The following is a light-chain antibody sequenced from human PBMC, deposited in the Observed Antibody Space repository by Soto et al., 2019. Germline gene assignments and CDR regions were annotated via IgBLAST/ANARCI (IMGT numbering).Light chain of an antibody. CDR3: QSYDSSLSGSYV. Sequence: QSVLTQPPSVSGAPGQRVTISCTGSSSNIGAGYDVHWYQQLPGTAPKLLIYVNSIRPSGVPDRFSGSKSGTSASLAITGLQAEDEADYYCQSYDSSLSGSYVFGTGTKVTVL. CDR2: VNS. J-gene: IGLJ1*01. CDR1: SSNIGAGYD. V-gene: IGLV1-40*01.